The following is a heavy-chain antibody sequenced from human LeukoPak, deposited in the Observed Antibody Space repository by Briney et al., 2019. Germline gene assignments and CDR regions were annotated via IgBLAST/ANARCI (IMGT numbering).Heavy chain of an antibody. J-gene: IGHJ3*01. V-gene: IGHV4-30-4*01. CDR2: IFQSGSP. CDR3: ARDRAGLGLLDF. D-gene: IGHD1-26*01. Sequence: MPSETLSLTCTVSGCSISSGDYYWSWIRQPPGKGLEWIGYIFQSGSPSYNPSLRSRVTISVDTSRNHFSLELISVTAADTAMYYCARDRAGLGLLDFWGQGTMVTVSS. CDR1: GCSISSGDYY.